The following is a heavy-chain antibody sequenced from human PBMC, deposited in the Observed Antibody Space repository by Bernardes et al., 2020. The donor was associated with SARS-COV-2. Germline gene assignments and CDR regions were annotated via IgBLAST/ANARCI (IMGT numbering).Heavy chain of an antibody. CDR2: LYWNEDR. Sequence: SHHAPGKSTLTLTLACTWSGFSFAQSGVVVAWLRQPPGKALEWLGLLYWNEDRRYSPSLNSRLTITRDTSKNQVVLTLTNMDPVDTATYFCTYSVFRSDWYLDHWGQGTLVTVSS. V-gene: IGHV2-5*01. CDR3: TYSVFRSDWYLDH. D-gene: IGHD6-19*01. CDR1: GFSFAQSGVV. J-gene: IGHJ4*02.